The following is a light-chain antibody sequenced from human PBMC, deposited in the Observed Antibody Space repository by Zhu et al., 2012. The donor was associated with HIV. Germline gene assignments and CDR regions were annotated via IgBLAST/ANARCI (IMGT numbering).Light chain of an antibody. CDR3: QQRSKLAD. CDR2: DAS. J-gene: IGKJ4*01. CDR1: QSVSSY. V-gene: IGKV3-11*01. Sequence: EIVLTQSPATLSLSPGERATLSCRASQSVSSYLAWYQQKPGQAPRLLIYDASNRATGIPARFSGSGSGTDFTLTISSLEPEDFAVYYCQQRSKLADFVGGT.